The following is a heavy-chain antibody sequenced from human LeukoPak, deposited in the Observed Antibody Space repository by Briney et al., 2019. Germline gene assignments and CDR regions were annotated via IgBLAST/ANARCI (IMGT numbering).Heavy chain of an antibody. V-gene: IGHV3-21*01. CDR1: GFTFSSYS. J-gene: IGHJ6*02. CDR2: IRSSSSYI. CDR3: ARELFANYDILTGYMDV. Sequence: GGSLRLSCAASGFTFSSYSMNWVRQAPGKGLEWVSSIRSSSSYIYYADAVKGRFTISRDNAKNSLYLQMNSLRAEDTAVYYCARELFANYDILTGYMDVWGQGTTVTVSS. D-gene: IGHD3-9*01.